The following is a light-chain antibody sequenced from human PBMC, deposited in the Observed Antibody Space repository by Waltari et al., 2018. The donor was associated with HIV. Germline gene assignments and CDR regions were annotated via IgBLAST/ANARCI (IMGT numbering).Light chain of an antibody. J-gene: IGLJ2*01. CDR1: SSDVGAYNH. Sequence: QSALTQPPSASGSRGQPVTISCTGTSSDVGAYNHVSWYQQYPGMAPKLIIYEVNKRPSGVPDRFSGSKSGNTASLTVSGLQAEDEADFYCSSYAGSAVVFGGGTKLTVL. V-gene: IGLV2-8*01. CDR2: EVN. CDR3: SSYAGSAVV.